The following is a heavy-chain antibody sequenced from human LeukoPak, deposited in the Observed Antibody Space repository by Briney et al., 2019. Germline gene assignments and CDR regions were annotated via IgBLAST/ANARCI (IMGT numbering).Heavy chain of an antibody. Sequence: SETLSLTCTVSGGSISSSNYYWGWIRQPPGKGLEWIGSIYNSGSTYHNPSLKSRVTISVDTSKNQFSLKLRSVTAADTAVYYCARPYSSGWRDPFDYWGQGTLVTVSS. CDR3: ARPYSSGWRDPFDY. V-gene: IGHV4-39*07. CDR2: IYNSGST. D-gene: IGHD6-19*01. CDR1: GGSISSSNYY. J-gene: IGHJ4*02.